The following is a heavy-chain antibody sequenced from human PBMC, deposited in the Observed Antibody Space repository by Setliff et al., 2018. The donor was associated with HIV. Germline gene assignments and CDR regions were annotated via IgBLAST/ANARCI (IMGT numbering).Heavy chain of an antibody. Sequence: SETLSLTCAVYGGSFSGYFWSWVRQPPGKGLEWIGYIYYSGSTNYNPSLKSRVTISVDKSKNQFSLKLTSVTAADTAVYYCARYYYDRSGSSAPYYFMDVWGKGTTVTVSS. CDR3: ARYYYDRSGSSAPYYFMDV. V-gene: IGHV4-59*08. D-gene: IGHD3-22*01. CDR1: GGSFSGYF. J-gene: IGHJ6*03. CDR2: IYYSGST.